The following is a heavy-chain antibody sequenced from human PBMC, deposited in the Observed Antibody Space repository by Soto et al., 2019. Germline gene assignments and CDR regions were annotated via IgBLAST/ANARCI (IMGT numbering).Heavy chain of an antibody. CDR3: AKGFHPRYCSGGSCYLYNWFDP. CDR2: ISGSGGST. CDR1: GFTFSSYA. V-gene: IGHV3-23*01. Sequence: GGSLRLSCAASGFTFSSYAMSWVRQAPGKGLEWVSAISGSGGSTYYADSVKGRFTISRDNSKNTLYLQMNSLRAEDTAVYYCAKGFHPRYCSGGSCYLYNWFDPWGQGTLVAVSS. J-gene: IGHJ5*02. D-gene: IGHD2-15*01.